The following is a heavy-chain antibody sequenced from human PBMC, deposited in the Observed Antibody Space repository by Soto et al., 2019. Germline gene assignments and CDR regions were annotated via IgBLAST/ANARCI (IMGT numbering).Heavy chain of an antibody. CDR3: ARFGHGQDDILTGYDDY. V-gene: IGHV1-69*06. CDR1: GGTLSSYA. Sequence: GAALKVSCKASGGTLSSYAISWVRQAPGQGLEWMGGIIPIFGTANYAQKFQGRVTITADKSTSTAYMELSSLRSEDTAVYYCARFGHGQDDILTGYDDYWGQGTLVTVSS. D-gene: IGHD3-9*01. CDR2: IIPIFGTA. J-gene: IGHJ4*02.